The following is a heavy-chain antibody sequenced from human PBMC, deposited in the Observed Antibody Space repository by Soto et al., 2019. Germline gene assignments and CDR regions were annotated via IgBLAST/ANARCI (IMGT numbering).Heavy chain of an antibody. Sequence: EVQLVESGGGLVQPGGSLRLSCAASGFTFRTYWLSWVRQVPGKGLEWVANINLDGSEKNYVDSVKGRFTISRDNARNSFYQQMSSLRAEDTALYYCARDGSTSWYSYDYHGMDVWGQGTTVTVSS. CDR3: ARDGSTSWYSYDYHGMDV. D-gene: IGHD5-18*01. J-gene: IGHJ6*02. V-gene: IGHV3-7*05. CDR1: GFTFRTYW. CDR2: INLDGSEK.